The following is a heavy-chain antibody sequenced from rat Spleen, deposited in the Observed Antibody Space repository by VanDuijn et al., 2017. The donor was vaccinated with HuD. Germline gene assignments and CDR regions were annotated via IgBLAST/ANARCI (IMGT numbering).Heavy chain of an antibody. J-gene: IGHJ2*01. CDR3: ATEELGRGYFDY. CDR1: GFTFSNYG. Sequence: EVQLVESDGGLVQPGRSLKLSCAASGFTFSNYGMHWIRQAPTKGLEWVASISTGGGNTYYRDSVKGRFTISRDNAKSTLYLQMDSLRSDDTATYYCATEELGRGYFDYWGQGVMVTVSS. D-gene: IGHD5-1*01. CDR2: ISTGGGNT. V-gene: IGHV5-19*01.